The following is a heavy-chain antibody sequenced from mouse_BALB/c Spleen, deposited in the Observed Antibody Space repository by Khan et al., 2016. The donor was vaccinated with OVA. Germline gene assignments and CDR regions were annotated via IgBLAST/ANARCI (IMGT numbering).Heavy chain of an antibody. V-gene: IGHV1-77*01. J-gene: IGHJ3*01. D-gene: IGHD1-2*01. CDR3: ARRNYFGYTFAY. CDR1: GYTFTDYY. Sequence: QVQLKQSGAELARPGASVKLSCKASGYTFTDYYINWVKQRTGQGLEWIGEISTGSGDTYYNEKFKGKATLTADKSSSTVYMQSSSLTAEASAVYFCARRNYFGYTFAYWGQGTLVTVSA. CDR2: ISTGSGDT.